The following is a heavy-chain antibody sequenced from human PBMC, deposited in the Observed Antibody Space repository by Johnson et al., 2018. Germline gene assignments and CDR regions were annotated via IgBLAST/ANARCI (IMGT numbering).Heavy chain of an antibody. CDR1: GFTFSSYG. D-gene: IGHD3-22*01. J-gene: IGHJ3*02. CDR2: ISYDGSNK. CDR3: ARGGYYDSSGYYGVAFDI. Sequence: VQLLETGGGVVQPGRSLRLSCAASGFTFSSYGMHWVRQAPGKGLEWVAVISYDGSNKYYEDSVKGRFTISRDNSKNTLYLQMNSLRAEDTAVYYCARGGYYDSSGYYGVAFDIWGQGTMVTVSS. V-gene: IGHV3-30*03.